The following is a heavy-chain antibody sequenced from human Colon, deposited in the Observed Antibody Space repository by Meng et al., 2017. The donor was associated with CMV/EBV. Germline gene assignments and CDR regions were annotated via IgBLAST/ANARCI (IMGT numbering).Heavy chain of an antibody. CDR1: NGSIRSSGYY. V-gene: IGHV4-39*07. CDR3: ARDGQRISVVWGVPNWFDP. J-gene: IGHJ5*02. D-gene: IGHD3-10*01. Sequence: SETLSLTCTVSNGSIRSSGYYWAWIRQPPGKGLEWIGSMYYSGSTYYNPSLKSRVTISIDTSKSQFSLKLTSVTAADTAVYYCARDGQRISVVWGVPNWFDPWGQGTLVTVSS. CDR2: MYYSGST.